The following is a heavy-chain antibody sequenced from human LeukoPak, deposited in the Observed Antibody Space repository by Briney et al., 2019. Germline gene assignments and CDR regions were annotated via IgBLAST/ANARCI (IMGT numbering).Heavy chain of an antibody. V-gene: IGHV4-4*09. CDR3: ARHQLYYDFWSGYNYYYMDV. Sequence: SETLSLTCTVSGGSISGYYWSWIRQPPGKGLEWIGYIYTSGSTNYNPSLKSRVTISVDTSKNQFSLKLSSVTAADTAVYYCARHQLYYDFWSGYNYYYMDVWGKGTTVTVSS. CDR1: GGSISGYY. CDR2: IYTSGST. D-gene: IGHD3-3*01. J-gene: IGHJ6*03.